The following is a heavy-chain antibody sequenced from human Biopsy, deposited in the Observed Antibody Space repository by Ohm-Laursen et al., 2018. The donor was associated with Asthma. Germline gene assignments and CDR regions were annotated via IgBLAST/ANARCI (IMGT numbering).Heavy chain of an antibody. CDR1: GYPFIGYH. V-gene: IGHV1-2*06. CDR3: ARGQKSAGDRWFDS. D-gene: IGHD6-13*01. J-gene: IGHJ5*01. CDR2: INPNSGAT. Sequence: GASVKVSCKASGYPFIGYHIHWMRQAPGQGLEWMGRINPNSGATNYAQKFQGGVTMTRDTSISTAYMEVSRLRSDDTAVYYRARGQKSAGDRWFDSWGQGTLVTVSS.